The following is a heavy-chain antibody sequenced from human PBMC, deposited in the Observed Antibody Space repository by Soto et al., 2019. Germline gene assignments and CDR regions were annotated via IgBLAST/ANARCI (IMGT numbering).Heavy chain of an antibody. D-gene: IGHD2-15*01. J-gene: IGHJ6*03. CDR3: ARLGSYYYYMDV. Sequence: SETLSLTCTVSGGSISSGGYYWSWIRQHPGKGLEWIGYIYYSGSTYYNPSLKSRVTISVDTSKNQFSLKLSSVTAADTAVYYCARLGSYYYYMDVWGKGTTVTVSS. CDR2: IYYSGST. V-gene: IGHV4-31*03. CDR1: GGSISSGGYY.